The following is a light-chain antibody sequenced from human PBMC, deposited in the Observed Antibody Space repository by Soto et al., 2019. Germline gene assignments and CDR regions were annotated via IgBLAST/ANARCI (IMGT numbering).Light chain of an antibody. CDR3: QQRSSWLLT. CDR1: QSVSTF. CDR2: DAS. V-gene: IGKV3-11*01. Sequence: IVLTLSPVTVSLSQRERATLSCRASQSVSTFLAWYQQKPGQAPRLLIYDASKRVTGIPARFSGSGSGTDLTLTISSLEPEDFVVYYCQQRSSWLLTFGGGTKVDIK. J-gene: IGKJ4*01.